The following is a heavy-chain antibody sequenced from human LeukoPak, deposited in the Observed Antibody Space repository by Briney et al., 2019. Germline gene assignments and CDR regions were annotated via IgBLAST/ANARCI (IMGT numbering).Heavy chain of an antibody. CDR2: ISSSSSTI. V-gene: IGHV3-48*01. Sequence: GGSLRLSCAASGFTFSSYSMNWVRQVPGKGLEWVSYISSSSSTIYYADSVKGRFTISRDNAKNSLYLQMNSLRAEDTAVYYCARGSLSGGDWFDPRGQGTLVTVSS. CDR3: ARGSLSGGDWFDP. CDR1: GFTFSSYS. J-gene: IGHJ5*02. D-gene: IGHD3-10*01.